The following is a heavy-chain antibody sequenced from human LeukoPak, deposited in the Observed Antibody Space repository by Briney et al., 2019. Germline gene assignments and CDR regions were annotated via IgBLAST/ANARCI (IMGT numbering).Heavy chain of an antibody. Sequence: GGSLRLSCAASGFTFSSYEMNWVRQAPGKGLEWVSYISSSGSMIYYADSVKGRFTISRDNAKNSLYLQMNSLRGEDTAVYYYARDPDMVYWGQGALVTVSS. D-gene: IGHD3-10*01. CDR3: ARDPDMVY. J-gene: IGHJ4*02. V-gene: IGHV3-48*03. CDR1: GFTFSSYE. CDR2: ISSSGSMI.